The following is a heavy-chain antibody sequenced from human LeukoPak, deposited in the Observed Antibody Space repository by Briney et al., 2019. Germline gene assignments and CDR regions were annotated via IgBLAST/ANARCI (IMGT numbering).Heavy chain of an antibody. D-gene: IGHD5-18*01. Sequence: PGGSLRLSCTASGFTLSNSDMNWVRQAPGKGLEWVSSIISSGGSTYYADSVKGRFTISRDNSKNTLYLQMNSLRAEDTAVYYCAKGSGYTYGLYYFEYWGQGTLITVSS. J-gene: IGHJ4*02. V-gene: IGHV3-23*01. CDR3: AKGSGYTYGLYYFEY. CDR1: GFTLSNSD. CDR2: IISSGGST.